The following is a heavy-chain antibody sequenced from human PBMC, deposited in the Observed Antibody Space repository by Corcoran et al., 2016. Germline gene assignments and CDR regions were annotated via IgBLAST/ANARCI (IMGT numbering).Heavy chain of an antibody. CDR1: GFTFSSYW. J-gene: IGHJ4*02. CDR3: ARGGGSGYYPPEVWRY. Sequence: EVQLVESGGGLVQPGGSLRLSCAASGFTFSSYWMSWVRQAPGKGLEWVANIKQDGSEKYYVDSVKGRFTISRDNAKNSLYLQMNSLRAEGKAVYYCARGGGSGYYPPEVWRYWGQGTLVTVSS. D-gene: IGHD3-22*01. V-gene: IGHV3-7*03. CDR2: IKQDGSEK.